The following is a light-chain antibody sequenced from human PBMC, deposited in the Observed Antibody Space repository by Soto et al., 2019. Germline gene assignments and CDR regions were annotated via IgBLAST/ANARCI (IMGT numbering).Light chain of an antibody. J-gene: IGKJ3*01. V-gene: IGKV3-11*01. CDR2: DAS. CDR3: QQRGSWPAT. CDR1: QSVNNF. Sequence: EILLTQSPAIVSLSPGERATLSCRASQSVNNFFAWYQQKPGQAPRLLIYDASYRAPGIPARFSGSGSGTAFTLTISSRDAEDSAVYYCQQRGSWPATFGPGTKVDIK.